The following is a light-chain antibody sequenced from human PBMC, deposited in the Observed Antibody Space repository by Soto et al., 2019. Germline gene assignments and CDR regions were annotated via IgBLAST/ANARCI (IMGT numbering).Light chain of an antibody. CDR1: SGHSSHA. J-gene: IGLJ3*02. CDR3: QTWGSGSWV. V-gene: IGLV4-69*01. CDR2: LNNDGSH. Sequence: QSVLTQSPSASASLGASVKLTCTLSSGHSSHAIAWHQLQPEKGPRYLMKLNNDGSHSKGDGIPDRFTGSSSGAERYLTISSLQSEDEADYYCQTWGSGSWVFGGGTKLTVL.